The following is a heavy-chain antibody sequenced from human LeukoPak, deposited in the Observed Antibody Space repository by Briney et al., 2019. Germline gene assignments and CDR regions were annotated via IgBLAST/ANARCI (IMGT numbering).Heavy chain of an antibody. J-gene: IGHJ6*04. D-gene: IGHD2-2*01. CDR2: INHSGST. V-gene: IGHV4-34*01. Sequence: SETLSLTCAVYGGAFSGYYWSWIRQPPGKGLEWIGEINHSGSTNYNPSLKSRVTISVDTSKNQFSLKLSSVTAADTAVYYCALPRARRGMDVWGKGTTVTVSS. CDR1: GGAFSGYY. CDR3: ALPRARRGMDV.